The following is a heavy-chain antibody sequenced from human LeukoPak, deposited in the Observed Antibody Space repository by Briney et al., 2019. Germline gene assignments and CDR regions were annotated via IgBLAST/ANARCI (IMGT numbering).Heavy chain of an antibody. J-gene: IGHJ4*02. CDR2: INEDESQK. CDR1: GFTFSSYW. CDR3: VRPSTVTIY. Sequence: GGSLGLSCEASGFTFSSYWMTWVRQAPGKGLECVANINEDESQKYYVDSVKGRFTISRDNAKNSLFLEMNSLTADDTAVYYCVRPSTVTIYWGQGTPVTVSS. V-gene: IGHV3-7*01. D-gene: IGHD4-17*01.